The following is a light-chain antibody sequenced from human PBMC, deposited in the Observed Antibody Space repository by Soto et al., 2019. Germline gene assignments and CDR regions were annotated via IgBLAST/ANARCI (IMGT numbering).Light chain of an antibody. J-gene: IGLJ2*01. Sequence: QSALTQPPSASGSPGQSVTISCTGTSSDIGGYDYVSWYQQHPGKAPKLMIYQVNKRPPGVPDRFSGSKSGNTASLTVSGLQAEDEADYYCSSYAGSNNLVFGGGTQLTVL. CDR1: SSDIGGYDY. CDR2: QVN. CDR3: SSYAGSNNLV. V-gene: IGLV2-8*01.